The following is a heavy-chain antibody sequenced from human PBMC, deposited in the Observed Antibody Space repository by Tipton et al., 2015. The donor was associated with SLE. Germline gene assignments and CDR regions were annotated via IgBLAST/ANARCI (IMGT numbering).Heavy chain of an antibody. CDR1: GDSISNSPYY. J-gene: IGHJ5*02. D-gene: IGHD1-7*01. Sequence: TLSLTCTVSGDSISNSPYYWGWIRQPPGKGLQWIGNIYYSGITHYNPSLKSRVTISVDTSKNQFSLKLTSVTAADTAVYYCARINWNYFPDPNWFDPWGQGTLVTVSS. V-gene: IGHV4-39*01. CDR2: IYYSGIT. CDR3: ARINWNYFPDPNWFDP.